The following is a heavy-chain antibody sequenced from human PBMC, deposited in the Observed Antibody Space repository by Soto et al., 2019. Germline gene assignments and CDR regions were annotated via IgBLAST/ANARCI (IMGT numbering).Heavy chain of an antibody. Sequence: ASVKVSCKASGYTFTSYDINWVRQATGQGLEWMGWMNPNSGNTGYAQKFQGRVTMTRNTSISTAYMELRSLRSDDTAVYYCARNSRGRIVVVPAAIFDYWDQGTLVTVSS. D-gene: IGHD2-2*01. J-gene: IGHJ4*02. CDR2: MNPNSGNT. CDR1: GYTFTSYD. CDR3: ARNSRGRIVVVPAAIFDY. V-gene: IGHV1-8*01.